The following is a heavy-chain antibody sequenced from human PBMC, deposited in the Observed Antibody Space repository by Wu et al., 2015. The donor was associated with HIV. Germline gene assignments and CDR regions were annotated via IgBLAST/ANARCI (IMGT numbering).Heavy chain of an antibody. J-gene: IGHJ6*02. CDR1: GGTFSSYA. CDR2: IIPIFGTA. CDR3: ARGVHSRHDYIVLLFLFLLDV. V-gene: IGHV1-69*08. Sequence: QVQLVQSGAEVKKPGSSVKVSCKASGGTFSSYAISWVRQAPGQGLEWMGRIIPIFGTANYAQKFQGRVTITADKITSTTYMEIRSLRSEDTATYYCARGVHSRHDYIVLLFLFLLDVWGQGTTVIV. D-gene: IGHD3-10*01.